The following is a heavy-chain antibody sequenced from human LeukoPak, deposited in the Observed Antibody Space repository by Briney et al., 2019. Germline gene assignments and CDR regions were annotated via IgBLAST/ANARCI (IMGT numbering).Heavy chain of an antibody. Sequence: PGGSLRLSCAASGFTFSRYWMSWVRQAPGKGLEWVANIKQDGSGKYYVDSVKGRFTISRDNAKNSLYLQMNSLRAEDTAVYYCARDRNTDFWSGYYTNYFDYWGQGTLVTVSS. D-gene: IGHD3-3*01. CDR2: IKQDGSGK. CDR3: ARDRNTDFWSGYYTNYFDY. J-gene: IGHJ4*02. CDR1: GFTFSRYW. V-gene: IGHV3-7*01.